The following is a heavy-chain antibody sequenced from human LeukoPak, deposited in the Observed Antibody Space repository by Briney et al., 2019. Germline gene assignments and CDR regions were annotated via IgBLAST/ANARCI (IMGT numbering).Heavy chain of an antibody. V-gene: IGHV1-2*02. D-gene: IGHD6-6*01. Sequence: ASVKVSSTNSVYTFSPFYMYWGRDAPGQGLEWMGWINPNSGGTNYPQNFQGRVTMTRDTSISTDYMELSRLRSDDTAVYYCGSSSRTLGSFHIWGQGTMVTVSS. CDR2: INPNSGGT. CDR1: VYTFSPFY. J-gene: IGHJ3*02. CDR3: GSSSRTLGSFHI.